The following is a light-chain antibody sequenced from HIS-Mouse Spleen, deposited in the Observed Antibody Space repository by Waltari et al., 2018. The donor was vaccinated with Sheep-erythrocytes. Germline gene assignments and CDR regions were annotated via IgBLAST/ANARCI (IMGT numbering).Light chain of an antibody. V-gene: IGLV2-23*01. CDR1: SRDVGLYNL. J-gene: IGLJ3*02. CDR2: EGS. CDR3: CSYAGSSTWV. Sequence: QSALTQPASVSGSPGQSIPISCPGTSRDVGLYNLVSWYQQHPGKAPKLMIYEGSKRPSGVSNRFSGSKSGNTASLTISGLQAEDEADYYCCSYAGSSTWVFGGGTKLTVL.